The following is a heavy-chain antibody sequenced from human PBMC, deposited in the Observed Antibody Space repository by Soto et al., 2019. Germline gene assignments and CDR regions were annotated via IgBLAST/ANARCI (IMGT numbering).Heavy chain of an antibody. CDR2: IIPIFGTA. D-gene: IGHD5-12*01. V-gene: IGHV1-69*13. J-gene: IGHJ3*02. Sequence: GAAGKFSCKACGSTFSRYAISWVRQSPGQGLEWMGGIIPIFGTANYAQKFQGRVTITADESTSTAYMELSSLRSEDTAVYYCASPPGNGYDKAPPDAFDIWGQGTMVTVPS. CDR1: GSTFSRYA. CDR3: ASPPGNGYDKAPPDAFDI.